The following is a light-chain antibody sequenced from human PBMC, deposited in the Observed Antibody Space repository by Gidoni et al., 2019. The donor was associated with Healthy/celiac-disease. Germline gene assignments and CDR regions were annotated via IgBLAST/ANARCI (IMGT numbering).Light chain of an antibody. J-gene: IGKJ5*01. CDR2: AAS. CDR3: QKRSNWPPIT. V-gene: IGKV3-11*01. Sequence: EIVLTHSPATLSSSPGERATLSCRASQSVSSYLAWYQQKPGQAPRLLIYAASNRATGIPARFSGSGSGTDFTLTISSLEPEDFAVYYCQKRSNWPPITFGQGTRLEIK. CDR1: QSVSSY.